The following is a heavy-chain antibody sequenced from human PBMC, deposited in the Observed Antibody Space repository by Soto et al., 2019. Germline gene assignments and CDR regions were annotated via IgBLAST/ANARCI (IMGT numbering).Heavy chain of an antibody. CDR2: INHSGST. CDR3: ARGLLHRITMIVVFRNWFDP. V-gene: IGHV4-34*01. D-gene: IGHD3-22*01. CDR1: GGSFSGYY. Sequence: SETLSLTCAVYGGSFSGYYWSWIRQPPGKGLEWIGEINHSGSTNYNPSLKSRVTISVDTSKNQFPLKLSSVTAADTAVYYCARGLLHRITMIVVFRNWFDPWGQGTLVTVS. J-gene: IGHJ5*02.